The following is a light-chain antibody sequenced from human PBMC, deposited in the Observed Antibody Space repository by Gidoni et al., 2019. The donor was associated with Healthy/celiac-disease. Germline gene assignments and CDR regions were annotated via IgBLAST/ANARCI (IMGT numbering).Light chain of an antibody. CDR1: SLRSYY. Sequence: SSELTQDPALSVALGQTVRITCQGDSLRSYYASWYQQKPGQAPVLVIYGKNNRPSGIPDRFSGSSSGNTASLTITGAQAEDEADYYCNSRDSSGNPMVFGGGTKLTVL. CDR3: NSRDSSGNPMV. J-gene: IGLJ2*01. V-gene: IGLV3-19*01. CDR2: GKN.